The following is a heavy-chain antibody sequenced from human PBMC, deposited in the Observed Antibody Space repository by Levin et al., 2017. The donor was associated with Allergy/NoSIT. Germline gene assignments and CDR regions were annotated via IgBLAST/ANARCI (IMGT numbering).Heavy chain of an antibody. CDR3: ARGTNHYDSRSEPFDI. CDR1: GFTFSYYG. D-gene: IGHD3-22*01. CDR2: ITYDGSNK. Sequence: GGSLRLSCAASGFTFSYYGMHWVRQAPGKGLEWVAVITYDGSNKQYVDSVKGRFTISRDYSKNTLYLQMNSLRAEDTAVYFCARGTNHYDSRSEPFDIWGQGTMVTVSS. J-gene: IGHJ3*02. V-gene: IGHV3-30*03.